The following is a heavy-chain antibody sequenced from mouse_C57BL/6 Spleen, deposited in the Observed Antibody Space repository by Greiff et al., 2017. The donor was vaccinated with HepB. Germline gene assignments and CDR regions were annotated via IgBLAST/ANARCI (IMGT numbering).Heavy chain of an antibody. CDR2: IDPSDSYT. J-gene: IGHJ2*01. CDR3: ARSTTVRYFDY. V-gene: IGHV1-50*01. CDR1: GYTFTSYW. D-gene: IGHD1-1*01. Sequence: QVQLQQPGAELVKPGASVKLSCKASGYTFTSYWMQWVKQRPGQGLEWIGEIDPSDSYTNYNQKFKGKATLTVDTSSSTAYMQLSSLTSEDSAVYYCARSTTVRYFDYWGQGTTLTVSS.